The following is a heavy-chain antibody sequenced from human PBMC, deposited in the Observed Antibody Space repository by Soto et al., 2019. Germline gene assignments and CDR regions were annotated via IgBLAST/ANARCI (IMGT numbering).Heavy chain of an antibody. J-gene: IGHJ4*02. Sequence: EVQLLESGGGVVQPGGSLRLSCAASGFTFGSYAMSWVRQPPGKGLEWVSAITASGNSAYYADSVKGRFTISRDNSKNTLYLQMNSLSAEDTAVYYCAKGRRLIPFDYWGQGTLVTVSS. V-gene: IGHV3-23*01. CDR1: GFTFGSYA. CDR2: ITASGNSA. D-gene: IGHD3-16*01. CDR3: AKGRRLIPFDY.